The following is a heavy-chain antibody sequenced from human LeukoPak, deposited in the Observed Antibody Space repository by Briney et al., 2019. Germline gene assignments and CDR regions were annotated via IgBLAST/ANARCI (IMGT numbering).Heavy chain of an antibody. V-gene: IGHV1-46*01. J-gene: IGHJ6*02. CDR3: ARSPGQLVPDYYYYGMDV. CDR1: GYTFTSYY. Sequence: ASVKVSCKASGYTFTSYYMHWVRQAPGQGLEWMGIINPSGGSTSYAQKFQGRVTMTRDMSTSTVYMELRSLRSDDTAVYYCARSPGQLVPDYYYYGMDVWGQGTTVTVPS. D-gene: IGHD6-13*01. CDR2: INPSGGST.